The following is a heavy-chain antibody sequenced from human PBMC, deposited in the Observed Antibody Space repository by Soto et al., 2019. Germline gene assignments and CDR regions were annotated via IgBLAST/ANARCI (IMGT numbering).Heavy chain of an antibody. Sequence: QVQLVESGGGVVQPGRSLRLSCAASGFTFSSYGMHWVRQAPGKGLEWVAVISYDGSNKYYADSVKGRFTISRDNSKNTLYLQMNSLRAEDTAVYYCANGEGYGMDVWGQGTTVTVSS. CDR3: ANGEGYGMDV. J-gene: IGHJ6*02. CDR2: ISYDGSNK. CDR1: GFTFSSYG. D-gene: IGHD3-3*01. V-gene: IGHV3-30*18.